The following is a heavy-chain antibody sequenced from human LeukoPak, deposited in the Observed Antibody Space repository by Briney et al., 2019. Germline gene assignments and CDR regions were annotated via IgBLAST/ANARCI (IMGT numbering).Heavy chain of an antibody. CDR2: ISYDGSNK. J-gene: IGHJ4*02. CDR3: ARGSGWYRYGIDY. Sequence: PGGSLRLSCAASGFTFSSYAMHWVRQAPGKGLEWEAVISYDGSNKYYADSVKGRFTISRDNSKNTLYLQMNSLRAEDTAVYYCARGSGWYRYGIDYWGQGTLVTVSS. V-gene: IGHV3-30*04. CDR1: GFTFSSYA. D-gene: IGHD6-19*01.